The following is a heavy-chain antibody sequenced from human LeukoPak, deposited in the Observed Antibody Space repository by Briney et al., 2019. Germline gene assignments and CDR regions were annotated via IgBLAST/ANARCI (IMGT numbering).Heavy chain of an antibody. J-gene: IGHJ5*02. CDR3: ARSSDCGGDCLNWFDP. CDR1: GYSFTSYW. CDR2: IYPGDSDT. V-gene: IGHV5-51*01. Sequence: GESLKISCKGSGYSFTSYWIGWVRQMPGKGLEWMGIIYPGDSDTRYSPSFQGQVTISADKSISTAYLQWSSLKASDTAMYYCARSSDCGGDCLNWFDPWGQGTLVTLSS. D-gene: IGHD2-21*02.